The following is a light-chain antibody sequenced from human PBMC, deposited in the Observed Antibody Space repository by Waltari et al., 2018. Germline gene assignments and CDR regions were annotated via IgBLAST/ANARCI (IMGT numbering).Light chain of an antibody. Sequence: QSALTQPASVSGSPGQSVTIFCAGTSHDVGGYNSVSWYQEHPGQAPRVIIYDVSDWPSGVSDRFSGSKSGNTASLTISGLQAEDEADYYCSSQSSNDVVLFGGGTKLTVL. J-gene: IGLJ2*01. CDR2: DVS. CDR1: SHDVGGYNS. V-gene: IGLV2-14*01. CDR3: SSQSSNDVVL.